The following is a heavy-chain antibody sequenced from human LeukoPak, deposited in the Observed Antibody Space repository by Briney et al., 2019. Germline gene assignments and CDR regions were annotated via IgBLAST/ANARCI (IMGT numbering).Heavy chain of an antibody. J-gene: IGHJ4*02. Sequence: GGSLRLSCAASGFTFSSYAMHWVRQAPGKGLEWVAVISYDGSNKYYADSVKGRFTISRDNSKNTLYLQMNSLRAEDTAVYYCAKVQAEGYYDFWSGYSDYWGQGTLVTVSS. V-gene: IGHV3-30-3*01. CDR1: GFTFSSYA. CDR3: AKVQAEGYYDFWSGYSDY. D-gene: IGHD3-3*01. CDR2: ISYDGSNK.